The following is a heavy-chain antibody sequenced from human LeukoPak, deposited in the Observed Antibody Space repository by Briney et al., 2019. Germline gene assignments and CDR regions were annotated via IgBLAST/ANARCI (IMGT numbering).Heavy chain of an antibody. CDR3: ARDGYYDSSGYYN. V-gene: IGHV4-59*01. CDR2: IYYSGST. Sequence: SETLSLTCTVSGGSISSYYWSWIRQPPGKGLEWIGYIYYSGSTNYNPSLKSRVTISVDTSKNQFSLKLSSVTAADTAVYYCARDGYYDSSGYYNWGQGTLVTVSS. CDR1: GGSISSYY. D-gene: IGHD3-22*01. J-gene: IGHJ4*02.